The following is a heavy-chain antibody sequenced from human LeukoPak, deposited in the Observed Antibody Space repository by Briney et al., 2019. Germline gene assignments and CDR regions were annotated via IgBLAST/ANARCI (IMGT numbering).Heavy chain of an antibody. CDR2: ISSSSSTI. V-gene: IGHV3-48*01. J-gene: IGHJ4*02. Sequence: GGSLRLSCAASGFTFSSYSMNWVRQAPGKGLEWVSYISSSSSTIYYADSVKGRFTISRDNAKNSLYLQMNSLRAEDTAVYYCAREGIAAAGPFDYWGQGTLVTVSS. D-gene: IGHD6-13*01. CDR1: GFTFSSYS. CDR3: AREGIAAAGPFDY.